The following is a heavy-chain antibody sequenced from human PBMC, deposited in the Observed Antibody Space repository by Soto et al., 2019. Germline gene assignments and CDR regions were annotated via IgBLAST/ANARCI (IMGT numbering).Heavy chain of an antibody. CDR3: ARERYCSSTSCYGGFDP. CDR1: GFTFSSYS. Sequence: EVQLVESGGGLVQPGGSLRLSCAASGFTFSSYSMNWVRQAPGKGLEWGSYISSSSSTIYYADSVKGRFTISRDNAKNSLYLQMNSLRAEDTAVYYCARERYCSSTSCYGGFDPWGQGTLVTVSS. CDR2: ISSSSSTI. V-gene: IGHV3-48*01. J-gene: IGHJ5*02. D-gene: IGHD2-2*01.